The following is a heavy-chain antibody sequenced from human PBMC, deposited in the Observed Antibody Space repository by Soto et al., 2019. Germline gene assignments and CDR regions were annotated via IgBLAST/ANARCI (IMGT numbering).Heavy chain of an antibody. D-gene: IGHD2-2*01. CDR3: AKALPVPAALLRWLDY. CDR2: ISGSGGST. Sequence: GGSLRLSCAASGFTFSSYAMSWVRQAPGKGLEWVSAISGSGGSTYYADSVKGRFTISRDNSKNTLYLQMNSLRAEDTAVYYCAKALPVPAALLRWLDYWGQGTLVTVSS. J-gene: IGHJ4*02. V-gene: IGHV3-23*01. CDR1: GFTFSSYA.